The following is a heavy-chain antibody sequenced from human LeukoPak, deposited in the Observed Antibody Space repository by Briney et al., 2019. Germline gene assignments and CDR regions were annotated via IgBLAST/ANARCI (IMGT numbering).Heavy chain of an antibody. D-gene: IGHD3-22*01. CDR3: ARGPITMIAGPTYYFDY. Sequence: PSETLSLTCTVSGGSISSGDYCWSWIRQPPGKGLEWIGYIYYSGSTYYNPSLKSRVTISVDTSKNQFSLKLSSVTAADTAVYYCARGPITMIAGPTYYFDYWGQGTLVTVSS. CDR2: IYYSGST. V-gene: IGHV4-30-4*08. J-gene: IGHJ4*02. CDR1: GGSISSGDYC.